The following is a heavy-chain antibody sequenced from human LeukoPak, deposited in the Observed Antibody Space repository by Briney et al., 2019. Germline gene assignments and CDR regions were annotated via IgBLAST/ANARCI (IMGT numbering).Heavy chain of an antibody. D-gene: IGHD2/OR15-2a*01. J-gene: IGHJ3*01. CDR2: IYWNDDK. CDR3: ARKIGAFGV. Sequence: SGPTLFDPTPTLTLTCTFSGFSLSTSAMGVGWIRQPPVQALEWLALIYWNDDKRYSPSLKNRLTITKDTSKNQVVLTMTNMDPVDTATYYCARKIGAFGVWGQGTMVTVSS. V-gene: IGHV2-5*01. CDR1: GFSLSTSAMG.